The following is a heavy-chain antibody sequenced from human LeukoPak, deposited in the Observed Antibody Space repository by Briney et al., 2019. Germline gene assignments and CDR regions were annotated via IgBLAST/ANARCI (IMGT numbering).Heavy chain of an antibody. CDR2: GST. CDR3: ARETRYGSGSYYPYYFDY. D-gene: IGHD3-10*01. J-gene: IGHJ4*02. Sequence: GSTSYAQKFQGRVTMTRDTSTSTVYMELSSLRSEDTAVYYCARETRYGSGSYYPYYFDYWGQGTLVTVSS. V-gene: IGHV1-46*01.